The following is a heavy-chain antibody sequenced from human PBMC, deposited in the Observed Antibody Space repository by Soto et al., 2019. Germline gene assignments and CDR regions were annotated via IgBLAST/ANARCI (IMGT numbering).Heavy chain of an antibody. CDR3: ARDNGYYDILTGYYYGMDV. CDR1: GGSISSYY. V-gene: IGHV4-59*01. J-gene: IGHJ6*02. Sequence: SETLSLTCTVSGGSISSYYWSWTRQPPGKGLEWIGYIYYSGSTNYNPSLKSRVTISVDTSKNQFSLKLSSVTAADTAVYYCARDNGYYDILTGYYYGMDVWGQGTTVTVSS. D-gene: IGHD3-9*01. CDR2: IYYSGST.